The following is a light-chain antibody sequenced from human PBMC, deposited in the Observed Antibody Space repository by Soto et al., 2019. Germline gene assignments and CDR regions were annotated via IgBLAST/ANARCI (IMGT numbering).Light chain of an antibody. CDR3: QVWHSSRGV. V-gene: IGLV3-21*02. J-gene: IGLJ2*01. Sequence: SYELTQTPPVSVAPGQTARITCGGDNIGANSVHWYQQKPGQAPILVVYDDSDRPSGIPERFSGSNSGNTAALTITRVEGGDEADYYCQVWHSSRGVFGGGTKVTVL. CDR2: DDS. CDR1: NIGANS.